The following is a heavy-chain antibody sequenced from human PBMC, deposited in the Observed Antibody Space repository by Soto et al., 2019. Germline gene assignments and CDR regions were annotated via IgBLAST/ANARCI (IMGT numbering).Heavy chain of an antibody. Sequence: EVQLVESGGGLVKPGGSLRLSCAASGFTFSNAWMSWVRQAPGKGLEWVGRIKSKTDGGTTDYAAPVKGRFTISRDDSKNTLYLQMNSLKTEDTAVYYCTTDLVVLGEGPLDVWRKGTKVSVSS. CDR2: IKSKTDGGTT. V-gene: IGHV3-15*01. CDR3: TTDLVVLGEGPLDV. CDR1: GFTFSNAW. J-gene: IGHJ6*04. D-gene: IGHD3-10*01.